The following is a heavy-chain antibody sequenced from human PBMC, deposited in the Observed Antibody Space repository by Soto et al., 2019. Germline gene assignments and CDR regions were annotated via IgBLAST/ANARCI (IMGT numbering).Heavy chain of an antibody. CDR3: ARVGGYDFWSGYPFDY. CDR1: GGSISSYY. D-gene: IGHD3-3*01. CDR2: IYYSGST. V-gene: IGHV4-59*01. J-gene: IGHJ4*02. Sequence: SETLSLTCTVSGGSISSYYWSWIRQPPGKGLEWFGYIYYSGSTNYNPSLKSRVTISVDTSKNQFSLKLSSVTAADTAVYYCARVGGYDFWSGYPFDYWGQGTLVTVSS.